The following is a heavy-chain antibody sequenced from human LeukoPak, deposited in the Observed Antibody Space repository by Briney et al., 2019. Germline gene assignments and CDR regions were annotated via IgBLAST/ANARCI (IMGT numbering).Heavy chain of an antibody. Sequence: GGSLRLSCAAPGFTFSGYWMRWVRQAPGKGLEWVANIRQDGNEKHYVDSVKGRFTIYRDNAKNSLFLQMNSLRDEDTAIYYCARDQGSLPSDSWGQGTLVSVSS. J-gene: IGHJ4*02. D-gene: IGHD6-13*01. CDR1: GFTFSGYW. CDR2: IRQDGNEK. V-gene: IGHV3-7*01. CDR3: ARDQGSLPSDS.